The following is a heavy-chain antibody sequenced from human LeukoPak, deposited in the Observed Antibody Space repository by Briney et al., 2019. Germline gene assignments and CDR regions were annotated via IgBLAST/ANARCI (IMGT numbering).Heavy chain of an antibody. CDR1: GGTFSSYA. V-gene: IGHV1-69*05. Sequence: SVKVSCKASGGTFSSYAISWVRQAPGQGLEWRGRIIPIFGTANYAQKFQGRVTITTDESTSTAYMELSSLRSEDTAVYYCARARSGSYCSGYWGQGTLVTVSS. CDR2: IIPIFGTA. D-gene: IGHD1-26*01. CDR3: ARARSGSYCSGY. J-gene: IGHJ4*02.